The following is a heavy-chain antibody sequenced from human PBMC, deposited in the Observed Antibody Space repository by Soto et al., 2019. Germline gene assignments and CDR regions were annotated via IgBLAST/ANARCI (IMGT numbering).Heavy chain of an antibody. CDR2: IYYSGST. J-gene: IGHJ6*03. D-gene: IGHD3-3*01. Sequence: PSETLSLTCTVSGGSISSSSYYWGWIRQPPGKGLEWIGSIYYSGSTYYNPSLKSRVTISVDTSKNHFSLKLSSVTAADTAVYYCARLHYDFWSGQLLGYYYYYMDVWGKGTTVTVSS. V-gene: IGHV4-39*02. CDR3: ARLHYDFWSGQLLGYYYYYMDV. CDR1: GGSISSSSYY.